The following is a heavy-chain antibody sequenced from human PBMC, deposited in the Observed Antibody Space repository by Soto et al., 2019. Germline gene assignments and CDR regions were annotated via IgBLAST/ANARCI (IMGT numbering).Heavy chain of an antibody. D-gene: IGHD3-22*01. CDR1: GSSLSTSGVG. CDR2: IYWDDDK. V-gene: IGHV2-5*02. Sequence: SGPTVVNLTPPLTLTCPFSGSSLSTSGVGVGWIRQPPGKALEWLALIYWDDDKRYSPSLKSSLTITKHTSKNQVVLTMTNMDPVDTATYDCAHSRYYDSSGYYYNWFDPWGQGTLVTVSS. J-gene: IGHJ5*02. CDR3: AHSRYYDSSGYYYNWFDP.